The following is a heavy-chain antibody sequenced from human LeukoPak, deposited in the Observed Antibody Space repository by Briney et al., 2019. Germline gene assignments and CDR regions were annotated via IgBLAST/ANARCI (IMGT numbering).Heavy chain of an antibody. CDR1: GFTFSSYS. CDR3: ARDTYSSGWFFLDY. J-gene: IGHJ4*02. D-gene: IGHD6-19*01. V-gene: IGHV3-21*01. CDR2: VSSSSSYI. Sequence: GGSLRLSCAASGFTFSSYSMNWVRQAPGKGLEWVSSVSSSSSYIYYADSVKGRFTISRDNDKNSLYLQMNSLRAEDTAVYYCARDTYSSGWFFLDYWGQGTLVTVPS.